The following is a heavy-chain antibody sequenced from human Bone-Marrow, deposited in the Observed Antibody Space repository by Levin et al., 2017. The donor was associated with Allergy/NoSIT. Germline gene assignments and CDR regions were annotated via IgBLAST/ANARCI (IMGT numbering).Heavy chain of an antibody. CDR1: GNFLSSNY. Sequence: PSETLSLTCTVSGNFLSSNYWAWIRQSPGKGLEWIGHILYGGGTSYNPSLKSRVTISADTSKNEFSLILRSMTTADTAIYYCATGGTWFEGFYFDNWGQGTLTTVSS. V-gene: IGHV4-59*01. D-gene: IGHD3-10*01. CDR3: ATGGTWFEGFYFDN. J-gene: IGHJ4*02. CDR2: ILYGGGT.